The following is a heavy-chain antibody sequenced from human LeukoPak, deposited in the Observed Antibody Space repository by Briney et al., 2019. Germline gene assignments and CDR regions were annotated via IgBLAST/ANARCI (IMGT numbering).Heavy chain of an antibody. CDR1: GYIFTNYG. CDR2: ISTYNGDT. J-gene: IGHJ4*02. CDR3: ARDVLPLGSTANYFDF. Sequence: ASVKVSCKASGYIFTNYGIAWVRQAPGQGPEWMGWISTYNGDTHYTQELQGRVTLTTDTLTSIAYMELRNLRSDDTAVYYCARDVLPLGSTANYFDFWGQGTLVTVSS. D-gene: IGHD3-10*01. V-gene: IGHV1-18*04.